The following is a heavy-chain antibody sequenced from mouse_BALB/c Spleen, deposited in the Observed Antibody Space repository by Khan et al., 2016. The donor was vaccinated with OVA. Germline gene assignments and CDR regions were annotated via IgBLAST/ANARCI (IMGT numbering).Heavy chain of an antibody. D-gene: IGHD2-14*01. V-gene: IGHV3-2*02. J-gene: IGHJ3*01. CDR1: GYSITSDYA. CDR3: ARSGYEAWFAY. CDR2: ISYSGST. Sequence: EVQLVESGPGLVKPSQSLSLTCTVTGYSITSDYAWNWIRQFPRNKLEWMGYISYSGSTSYNPSLKSRISITRDTSKNQFFLQLNSGTTEDTATYFCARSGYEAWFAYWGQGTLVTVSA.